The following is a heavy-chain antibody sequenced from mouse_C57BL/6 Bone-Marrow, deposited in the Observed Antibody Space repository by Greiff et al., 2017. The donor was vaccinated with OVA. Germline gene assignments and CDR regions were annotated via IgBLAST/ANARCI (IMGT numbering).Heavy chain of an antibody. V-gene: IGHV1-39*01. Sequence: VQLKESGPELVKPGASVKISCKASGYSFTDYNMNWVKQSNGKSLEWIGVINPNYGTTSYNQKFKGKATLTVDQSSSTAYMQLNSLTSEDSAVYYCARNRGGYDVAWFAYWGQGTLVTVSA. CDR1: GYSFTDYN. CDR3: ARNRGGYDVAWFAY. CDR2: INPNYGTT. D-gene: IGHD2-2*01. J-gene: IGHJ3*01.